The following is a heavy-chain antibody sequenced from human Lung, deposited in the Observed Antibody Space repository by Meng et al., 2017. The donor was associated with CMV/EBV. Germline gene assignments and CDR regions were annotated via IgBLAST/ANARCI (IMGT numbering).Heavy chain of an antibody. CDR3: EKDSPLFGSNTYYFDS. J-gene: IGHJ4*02. CDR1: GFPFRPSC. CDR2: IRHDVRGN. D-gene: IGHD4-23*01. V-gene: IGHV3-30*02. Sequence: LSCVASGFPFRPSCLNWVRQVPGKGLEWVSFIRHDVRGNYYADSVKGRFTISRDNSKNTLYMQMNSLRPEDTAVYYCEKDSPLFGSNTYYFDSWGKGT.